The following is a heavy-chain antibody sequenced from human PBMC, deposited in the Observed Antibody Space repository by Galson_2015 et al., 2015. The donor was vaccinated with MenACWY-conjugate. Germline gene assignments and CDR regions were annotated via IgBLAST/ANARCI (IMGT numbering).Heavy chain of an antibody. CDR2: INPEGSRG. D-gene: IGHD3/OR15-3a*01. CDR1: GFTFSNSW. V-gene: IGHV3-7*01. CDR3: AAWTADDNY. Sequence: SLRLSCAASGFTFSNSWMNWIRQAPGSGLEWVANINPEGSRGTYVDSVKGRFTISRDNAENSVYLEMNSLRPEDTAVFYCAAWTADDNYRGQGTLVPVSS. J-gene: IGHJ4*02.